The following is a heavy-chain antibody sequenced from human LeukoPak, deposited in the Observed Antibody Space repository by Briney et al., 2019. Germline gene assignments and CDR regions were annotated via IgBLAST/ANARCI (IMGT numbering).Heavy chain of an antibody. CDR1: GFTFDDYA. CDR2: ISWNSGSI. CDR3: AREERYYYDSSGYDLFDY. J-gene: IGHJ4*02. D-gene: IGHD3-22*01. V-gene: IGHV3-9*01. Sequence: GGSLRLSCAASGFTFDDYAMHWVRQAPGKGLEWVSGISWNSGSIGYVDSVKGRFTISRDNAKNSLYLQMNSLRAEDTAVYYCAREERYYYDSSGYDLFDYWGQGTLVTVSS.